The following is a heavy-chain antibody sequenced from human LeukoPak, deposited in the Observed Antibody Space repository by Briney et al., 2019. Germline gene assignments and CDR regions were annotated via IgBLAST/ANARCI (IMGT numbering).Heavy chain of an antibody. CDR2: INHSGST. CDR1: GGSFSGYY. Sequence: PSETLSLTCAVYGGSFSGYYWSWIRQPPGKGLEWIGEINHSGSTNYNPSLKSRVTISVDTSKNQFSLKLSSVTAADTAVYYCARGPSFEGSHRVCGMDVWGQGTTVTVSS. CDR3: ARGPSFEGSHRVCGMDV. D-gene: IGHD6-13*01. V-gene: IGHV4-34*01. J-gene: IGHJ6*02.